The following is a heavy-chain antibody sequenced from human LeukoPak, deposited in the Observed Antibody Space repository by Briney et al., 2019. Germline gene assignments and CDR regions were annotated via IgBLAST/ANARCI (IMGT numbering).Heavy chain of an antibody. CDR2: ISAYNGNTNYGNT. CDR1: GYTLSKYG. Sequence: GASVKVSCKASGYTLSKYGISWVRQAPGQGLEWMGWISAYNGNTNYGNTNYAQKFQGRVTMTTDTSTSTAYMELRSLSSDDTAVYYCARDSGHMDVWGKGTTVTVSS. CDR3: ARDSGHMDV. V-gene: IGHV1-18*01. J-gene: IGHJ6*03.